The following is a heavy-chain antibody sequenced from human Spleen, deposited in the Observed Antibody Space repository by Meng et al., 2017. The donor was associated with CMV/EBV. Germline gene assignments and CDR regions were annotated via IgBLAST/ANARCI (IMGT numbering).Heavy chain of an antibody. CDR2: ISSSSSTI. CDR1: SFTFSDYY. Sequence: LRLSGAASSFTFSDYYMSWIRQAPGKGMEWISYISSSSSTIHYADSVRGRFTISRDNAKKSLNLQMDSLRAEDTAVYYCARWRGYFDYWGQGTLVTVSS. V-gene: IGHV3-11*01. CDR3: ARWRGYFDY. J-gene: IGHJ4*02.